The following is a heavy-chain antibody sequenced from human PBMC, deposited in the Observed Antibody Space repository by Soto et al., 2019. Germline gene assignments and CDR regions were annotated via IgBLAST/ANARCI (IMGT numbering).Heavy chain of an antibody. CDR1: GGSISSDSFY. CDR3: ARNQPLRYCSGGTCRPAYGMDV. J-gene: IGHJ6*02. V-gene: IGHV4-39*01. CDR2: IYYSGHT. Sequence: QLQESGPGLVKSSETLSLTCSVSGGSISSDSFYWAWIRQPPGKGLEWIGIIYYSGHTYYNPSLAGRLTMSVDTSNQFSLTLRSVTAADTALYYCARNQPLRYCSGGTCRPAYGMDVWGQGTTVIVSS. D-gene: IGHD2-15*01.